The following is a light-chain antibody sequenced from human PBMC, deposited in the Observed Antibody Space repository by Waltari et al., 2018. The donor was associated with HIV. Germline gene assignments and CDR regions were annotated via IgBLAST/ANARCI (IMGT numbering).Light chain of an antibody. CDR3: CSYAGSSTPV. CDR1: SRDVRRDTL. J-gene: IGLJ2*01. CDR2: EVS. Sequence: QSALTQPATVSGSPGQSLTIYCTGTSRDVRRDTLVPWYHQPPGKAPKLMIYEVSKRPSGVSNRFSGSKSGNTASLTISGLQAEDEADYYCCSYAGSSTPVFGGGTKLTVL. V-gene: IGLV2-23*02.